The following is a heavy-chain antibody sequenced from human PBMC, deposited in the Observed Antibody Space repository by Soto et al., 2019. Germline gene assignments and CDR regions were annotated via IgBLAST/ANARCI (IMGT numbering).Heavy chain of an antibody. J-gene: IGHJ6*03. CDR2: INHSGST. V-gene: IGHV4-34*01. D-gene: IGHD2-8*01. CDR3: GRGRGGFTKGVGRPISDSYCMDV. CDR1: GGSFSGYY. Sequence: PSETLSLTCAVYGGSFSGYYWSWIRQPPGKGLEWIGEINHSGSTNYNPSLKSRVTISVDTSKNQFSLKLSSVTAADTAVYYCGRGRGGFTKGVGRPISDSYCMDVWGNGTRVTVP.